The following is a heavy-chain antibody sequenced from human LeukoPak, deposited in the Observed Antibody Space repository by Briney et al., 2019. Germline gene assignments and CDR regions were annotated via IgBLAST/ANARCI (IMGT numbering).Heavy chain of an antibody. V-gene: IGHV4-34*01. J-gene: IGHJ5*02. CDR2: INHSGST. D-gene: IGHD3-10*01. CDR3: ARDSGTTGEVKFDP. CDR1: GGSFSGYY. Sequence: PSETLSLTCAVYGGSFSGYYWSWIRQPPGKGLEWIGEINHSGSTNYNPSLKSRVTISVDTSKNQFSLKLSSVTAADTAVYYCARDSGTTGEVKFDPWGPGSLVTVSS.